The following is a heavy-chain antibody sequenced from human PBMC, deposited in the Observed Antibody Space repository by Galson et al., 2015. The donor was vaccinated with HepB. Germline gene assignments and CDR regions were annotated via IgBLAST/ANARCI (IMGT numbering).Heavy chain of an antibody. V-gene: IGHV1-18*01. Sequence: SVKVSCKASGYTFTSNGLSWVRQAPGQGLEWMGWVSGYDGSANYAPKFQDRVTMTTEKSTGTAYMEMRSLRSDDTAVYYCARDSRLELHLNNYYSYGMDVWGQGTAVTVS. CDR1: GYTFTSNG. CDR2: VSGYDGSA. D-gene: IGHD1-7*01. J-gene: IGHJ6*02. CDR3: ARDSRLELHLNNYYSYGMDV.